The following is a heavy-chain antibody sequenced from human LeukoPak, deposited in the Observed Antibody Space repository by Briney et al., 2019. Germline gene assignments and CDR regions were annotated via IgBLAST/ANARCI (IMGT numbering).Heavy chain of an antibody. CDR3: AKQVPGQWLTPTSD. Sequence: GGSLRLSCATSRFSFSSYEMNWVRQAPGKGLEWVSAISGSSSHTYYADSVKGRFTISRDNSRNTLYLQMSSLRVEDTAVYYCAKQVPGQWLTPTSDWGQGTLVTVSS. CDR1: RFSFSSYE. D-gene: IGHD6-19*01. V-gene: IGHV3-23*01. J-gene: IGHJ4*02. CDR2: ISGSSSHT.